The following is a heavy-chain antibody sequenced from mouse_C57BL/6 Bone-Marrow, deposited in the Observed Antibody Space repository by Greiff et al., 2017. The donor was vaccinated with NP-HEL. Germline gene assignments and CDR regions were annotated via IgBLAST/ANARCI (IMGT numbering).Heavy chain of an antibody. V-gene: IGHV1-61*01. CDR1: GYTFTSYW. CDR3: ARPTTVVAAYYFDY. CDR2: IYPSDSET. J-gene: IGHJ2*01. D-gene: IGHD1-1*01. Sequence: QVQLQQPGAELVRPGSSVKLSCKASGYTFTSYWMDWVKQRPGQGLEWIGNIYPSDSETHYNQKFKDKATLTVDKSSSTAYMQLSSLTSEDSAVYDCARPTTVVAAYYFDYWGQGTTLTVSS.